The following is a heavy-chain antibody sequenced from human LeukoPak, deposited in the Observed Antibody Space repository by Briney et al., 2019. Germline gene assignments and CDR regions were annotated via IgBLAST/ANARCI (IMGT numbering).Heavy chain of an antibody. CDR3: GIDPNDNYIGAFDF. D-gene: IGHD4-11*01. CDR2: ITGSGGTR. J-gene: IGHJ3*01. Sequence: GGSLRLSCVASGLSLRNYAVTWVRQAPGEGLEWVSSITGSGGTRTYAESVKGRFTISRDNTVDTLYLQMNSLSGEDTAIYHCGIDPNDNYIGAFDFWGGGTMVTVPS. CDR1: GLSLRNYA. V-gene: IGHV3-23*01.